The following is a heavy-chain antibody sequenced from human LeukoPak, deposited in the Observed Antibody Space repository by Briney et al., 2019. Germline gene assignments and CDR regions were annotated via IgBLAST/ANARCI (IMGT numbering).Heavy chain of an antibody. Sequence: GGSLRLSCAASGFTFSDYYMSWIRQAPGKGLEWVSYISSSGSTIYYADSVKGRFTISRDNSKNTLYLQMNSLRAEDTAVYYCAKVKSSGWYDNDDAFDIWGQGTMVTVSS. D-gene: IGHD6-19*01. V-gene: IGHV3-11*01. CDR3: AKVKSSGWYDNDDAFDI. CDR2: ISSSGSTI. J-gene: IGHJ3*02. CDR1: GFTFSDYY.